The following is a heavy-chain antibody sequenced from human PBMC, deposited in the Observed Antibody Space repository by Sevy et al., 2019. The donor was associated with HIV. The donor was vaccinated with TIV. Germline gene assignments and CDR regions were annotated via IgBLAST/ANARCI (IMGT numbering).Heavy chain of an antibody. CDR1: GFTFSSYA. V-gene: IGHV3-30*09. CDR3: ARVGVSYCTDDCYHRFDY. Sequence: GGFLRLSCAASGFTFSSYALLWVRQAPGKGLEWVSLISYDGSKKYYSDSVKGRFAISRDESKTTLFLQMNSLRSEDTAINYCARVGVSYCTDDCYHRFDYWGRGTLVTVSS. CDR2: ISYDGSKK. J-gene: IGHJ4*02. D-gene: IGHD2-21*02.